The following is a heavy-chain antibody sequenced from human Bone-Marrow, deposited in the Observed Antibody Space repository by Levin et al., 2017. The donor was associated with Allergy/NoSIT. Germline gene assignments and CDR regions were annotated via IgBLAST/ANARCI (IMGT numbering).Heavy chain of an antibody. CDR2: INRDGSEK. D-gene: IGHD2-8*02. CDR3: ARDRGYCTGGVCYTVHDY. J-gene: IGHJ4*02. V-gene: IGHV3-7*03. CDR1: GITFSTYY. Sequence: LSLTCAASGITFSTYYMSWVRQAPGKGLEWVANINRDGSEKNYVDSVKGRFTISRDNPKNSLHLQMNSLRAEDTAVYYCARDRGYCTGGVCYTVHDYWGQGTLVTVSS.